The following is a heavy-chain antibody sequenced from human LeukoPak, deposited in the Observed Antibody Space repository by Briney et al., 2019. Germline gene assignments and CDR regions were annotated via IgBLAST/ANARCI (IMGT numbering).Heavy chain of an antibody. V-gene: IGHV3-53*01. CDR1: GFSINMYY. D-gene: IGHD2-15*01. Sequence: GGSLRLSCSASGFSINMYYMTWVRQAPGRGLEWVSVLYSGGSTYYAASVKGRFTISRDNSKNTVYLQMNSLRAEDTAVYYCARGWVVATGAFDIGGHGTMVSVSS. CDR3: ARGWVVATGAFDI. J-gene: IGHJ3*02. CDR2: LYSGGST.